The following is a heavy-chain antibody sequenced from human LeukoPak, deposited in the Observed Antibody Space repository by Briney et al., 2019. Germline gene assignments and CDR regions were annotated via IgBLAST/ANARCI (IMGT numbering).Heavy chain of an antibody. J-gene: IGHJ4*02. CDR3: ARHRLNWGYFDY. V-gene: IGHV1-2*02. D-gene: IGHD7-27*01. Sequence: ASVKVSCKASGYTFTGYYMHWVRQAPGQGLEWMGWINPNSGGTNYAQKFQGRVTMTRHTSISTAYMELSRLRSDDTAVYYCARHRLNWGYFDYWGQGTLVTVSS. CDR1: GYTFTGYY. CDR2: INPNSGGT.